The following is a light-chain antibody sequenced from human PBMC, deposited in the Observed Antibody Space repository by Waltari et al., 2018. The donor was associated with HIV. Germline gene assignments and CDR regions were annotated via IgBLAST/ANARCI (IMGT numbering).Light chain of an antibody. Sequence: QSALTQPASVSGSPGQSITISCTGTSSDVGGYHYVSWYQQFPGKAPKLMISEASNRPSGVSDRLSGSKSGNTSSLTISGLQAEDEADYYCSSYTTGSTLVVFGTGTKVIVL. CDR1: SSDVGGYHY. J-gene: IGLJ1*01. V-gene: IGLV2-14*01. CDR3: SSYTTGSTLVV. CDR2: EAS.